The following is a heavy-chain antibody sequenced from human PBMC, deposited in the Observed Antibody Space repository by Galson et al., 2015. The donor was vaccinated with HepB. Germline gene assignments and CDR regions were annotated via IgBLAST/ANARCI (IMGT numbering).Heavy chain of an antibody. CDR3: ARDTHSGYGFFDY. CDR1: GGTFSSYA. CDR2: IIPIFGTA. V-gene: IGHV1-69*13. D-gene: IGHD5-12*01. Sequence: SVKVSCKASGGTFSSYAISWVRQAPGQGLEWMGGIIPIFGTANYAQKFQGRVTITADESTSTAYMELSSLRSEDTAVYYCARDTHSGYGFFDYWGQGTLVTVSS. J-gene: IGHJ4*02.